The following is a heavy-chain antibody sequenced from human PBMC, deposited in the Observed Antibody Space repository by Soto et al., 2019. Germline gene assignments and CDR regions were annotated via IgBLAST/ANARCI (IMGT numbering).Heavy chain of an antibody. CDR2: ISAYNGNT. D-gene: IGHD2-2*01. V-gene: IGHV1-18*01. CDR1: GYTFTSYG. Sequence: ASVKVSCKASGYTFTSYGISWVRQAPGQGLEWMGWISAYNGNTNYAQKLQGRVTMTTDTSTSTAYMELRSLRSDDTAVYHCARDRDIVVVPAVGGSSFPYNWFDPWGQGTLVTVSS. CDR3: ARDRDIVVVPAVGGSSFPYNWFDP. J-gene: IGHJ5*02.